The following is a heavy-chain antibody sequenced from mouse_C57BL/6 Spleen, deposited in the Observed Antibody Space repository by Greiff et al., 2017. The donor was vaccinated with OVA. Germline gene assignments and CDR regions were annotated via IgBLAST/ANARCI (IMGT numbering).Heavy chain of an antibody. CDR2: ISDGGSYT. D-gene: IGHD4-1*02. V-gene: IGHV5-4*03. Sequence: EVKLQESGGGLVKPGGSLKLSCAASGFTFSSYAMSWVRQTPEKRLEWVATISDGGSYTYYPDNVKGRFTISRDNAKNNLYLQMSHLKSEDTAMYYCARQLGRGGYFDYWGQGTTLTVSS. CDR1: GFTFSSYA. CDR3: ARQLGRGGYFDY. J-gene: IGHJ2*01.